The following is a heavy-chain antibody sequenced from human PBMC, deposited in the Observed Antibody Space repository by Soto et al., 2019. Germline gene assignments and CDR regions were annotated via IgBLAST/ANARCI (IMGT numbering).Heavy chain of an antibody. CDR3: GQDSGGFDI. J-gene: IGHJ3*02. CDR1: GFILITHC. Sequence: VQLVESGGGVVQPGRSLRLSCAASGFILITHCMHWVRQPPGKGLEWVADIWCDGRTKYYADSVNGRFTIYRDNAKNTLYLQVNSMRDKDTAVYYCGQDSGGFDIWGQGTMVTVSS. V-gene: IGHV3-33*01. CDR2: IWCDGRTK. D-gene: IGHD3-10*01.